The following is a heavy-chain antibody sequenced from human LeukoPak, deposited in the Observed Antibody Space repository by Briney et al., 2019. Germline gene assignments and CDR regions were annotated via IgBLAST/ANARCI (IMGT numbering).Heavy chain of an antibody. V-gene: IGHV4-31*03. Sequence: SETLSLTCTVSGGSITSAGYYWTWIRQHPEKGLEWIGYIYHSGSTFYNPSLKRRLTMSVDTSKNQFSLKLNSVTAADTAVYFCARGPGGEFDYWGQGTLVIVSS. J-gene: IGHJ4*02. CDR2: IYHSGST. D-gene: IGHD2-8*02. CDR3: ARGPGGEFDY. CDR1: GGSITSAGYY.